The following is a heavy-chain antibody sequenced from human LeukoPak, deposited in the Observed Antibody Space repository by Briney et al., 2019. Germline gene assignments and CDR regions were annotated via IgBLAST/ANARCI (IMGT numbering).Heavy chain of an antibody. CDR3: ARAPRGSGSYRIDY. J-gene: IGHJ4*02. CDR1: GYTFTSYG. CDR2: ISAYNGNT. V-gene: IGHV1-18*01. Sequence: ASVKVSCKASGYTFTSYGISWVRQAPGQGLEWMGWISAYNGNTNYAQKLQGRVTMTTDTSTSTAYMELRGLRSDDTAVYYCARAPRGSGSYRIDYWGQGTLVTVSS. D-gene: IGHD3-10*01.